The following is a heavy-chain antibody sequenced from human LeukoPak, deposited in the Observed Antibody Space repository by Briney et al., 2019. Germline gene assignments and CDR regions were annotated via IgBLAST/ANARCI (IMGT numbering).Heavy chain of an antibody. CDR3: ARNKVGTPQPAFDY. Sequence: PSETLSLTCAFYGGSFSAHYWSWIRQPPGKGLEWIGEINHSGSTNYNPSLKSRVTISIDTSKTQISLKVRFVTAADTAVYYCARNKVGTPQPAFDYWGQGTLVTVSS. CDR2: INHSGST. J-gene: IGHJ4*02. D-gene: IGHD4-23*01. V-gene: IGHV4-34*01. CDR1: GGSFSAHY.